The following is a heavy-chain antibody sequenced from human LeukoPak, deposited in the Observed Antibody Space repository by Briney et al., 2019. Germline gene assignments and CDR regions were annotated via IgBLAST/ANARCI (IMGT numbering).Heavy chain of an antibody. Sequence: HPGGSLRLSCVLSGFILEDSAMHWVRQAPGKGLEWSSGISWNSEIGYADSVEGRFTISRDNAKTSLYLQMNSLRPEDTALYYCAKGAAGTMLFYYGMNAWGQGTTVTVSS. J-gene: IGHJ6*02. V-gene: IGHV3-9*01. CDR2: ISWNSEI. D-gene: IGHD6-13*01. CDR1: GFILEDSA. CDR3: AKGAAGTMLFYYGMNA.